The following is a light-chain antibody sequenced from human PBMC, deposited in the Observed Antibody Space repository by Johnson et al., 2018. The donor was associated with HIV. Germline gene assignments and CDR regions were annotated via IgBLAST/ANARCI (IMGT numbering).Light chain of an antibody. V-gene: IGLV1-51*02. CDR2: ENN. Sequence: QSVLTQPPSVSAAPGQKVTISCSGSSSNIGNNYVSWYQQLPGTAPKLLIYENNKRPSGIPDRFSGSKSGTSATLGITALQTGDEADYYCGTWDNSLSAYVFDAGTKVTVL. CDR1: SSNIGNNY. J-gene: IGLJ1*01. CDR3: GTWDNSLSAYV.